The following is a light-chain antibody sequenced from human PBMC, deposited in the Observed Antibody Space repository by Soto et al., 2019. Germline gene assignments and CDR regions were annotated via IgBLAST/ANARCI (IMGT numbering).Light chain of an antibody. V-gene: IGKV1-39*01. CDR3: QQSYGTSRT. CDR2: GAS. CDR1: QSISSH. J-gene: IGKJ2*01. Sequence: DIQMTQSPSSLSASVGDRVTITCRASQSISSHVNWYQQKRGKAPNLLIFGASTLQSGVPSRFSGSGSGTDFTLTISSLHPEDFATYYCQQSYGTSRTFGQGTRLEVK.